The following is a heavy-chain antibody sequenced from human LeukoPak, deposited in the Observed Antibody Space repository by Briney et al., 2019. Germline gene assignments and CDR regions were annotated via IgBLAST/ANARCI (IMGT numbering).Heavy chain of an antibody. Sequence: ASVKVSCKTSGYTFTGYYMHWVRQAPGQGLEWMGWINPNTGGTNYAHKFQGRVTMTNDTSISTAYMELSRLRSDDTAVYYCAREFPGSSGYSLPIWGQGTLVTVSS. D-gene: IGHD3-22*01. CDR2: INPNTGGT. CDR3: AREFPGSSGYSLPI. V-gene: IGHV1-2*07. CDR1: GYTFTGYY. J-gene: IGHJ4*02.